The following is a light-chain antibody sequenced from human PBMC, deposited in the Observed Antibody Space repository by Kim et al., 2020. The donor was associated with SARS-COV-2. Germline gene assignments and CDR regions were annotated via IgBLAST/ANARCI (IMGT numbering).Light chain of an antibody. CDR3: QQRSNWPPALT. J-gene: IGKJ4*01. Sequence: PGERATLSCRASQSVSTYLAWYQPKPGQAPRLLIYEASNRATGIPDRFSGSGSGTDFTLTISSLESEDFAVYYCQQRSNWPPALTFGGGTKVDIK. CDR1: QSVSTY. CDR2: EAS. V-gene: IGKV3-11*01.